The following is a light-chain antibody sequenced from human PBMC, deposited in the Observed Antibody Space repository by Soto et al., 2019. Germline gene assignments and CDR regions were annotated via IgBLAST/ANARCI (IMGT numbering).Light chain of an antibody. CDR1: SSDIGTYNR. Sequence: QSGLTQPASVSGSPGQSITISCTGSSSDIGTYNRVSWYQHHPGKVPKLIIYEVSYRPSGISSRFSGSKSGSTASLTISGLQAEYEADFYCLSLTTSATWFFGGGTTLTVL. V-gene: IGLV2-14*01. CDR3: LSLTTSATWF. J-gene: IGLJ2*01. CDR2: EVS.